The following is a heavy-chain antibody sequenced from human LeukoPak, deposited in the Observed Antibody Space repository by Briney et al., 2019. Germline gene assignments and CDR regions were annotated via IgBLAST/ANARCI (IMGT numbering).Heavy chain of an antibody. Sequence: SETLSLTCAVYGGSFSGYYWSWIRQPPGKGLEWIGEINHSGSTNYNPSLKSRVTISVDTSKNQFSLKLSSVTAADTAVYYCARGPVAGKGEIDYWGQGTLVTVSS. V-gene: IGHV4-34*01. J-gene: IGHJ4*02. CDR1: GGSFSGYY. CDR2: INHSGST. CDR3: ARGPVAGKGEIDY. D-gene: IGHD6-19*01.